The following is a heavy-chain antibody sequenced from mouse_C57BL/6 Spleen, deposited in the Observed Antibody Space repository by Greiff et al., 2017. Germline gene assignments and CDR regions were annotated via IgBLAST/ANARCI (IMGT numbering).Heavy chain of an antibody. CDR3: ARPSIYYDYDGDVPFDY. V-gene: IGHV5-17*01. J-gene: IGHJ2*01. CDR1: GFTFSDYG. D-gene: IGHD2-4*01. CDR2: ISSGSSIT. Sequence: EVQVVESGGGLVKPGGSLKLSCAASGFTFSDYGMHWVRQAPEKGLEWVAYISSGSSITYYADTVKGRFTISRDNAKNTLFLQLTSLRSEDTAMYYCARPSIYYDYDGDVPFDYWGQGTTLTVSS.